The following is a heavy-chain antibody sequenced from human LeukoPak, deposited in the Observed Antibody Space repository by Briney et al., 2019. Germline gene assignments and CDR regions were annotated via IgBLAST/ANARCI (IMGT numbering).Heavy chain of an antibody. Sequence: ASVKVSCKASGYTFTSYGISWVRQAPGQGLDWMGWISAYNGNTNYAQKLQGRVTMTTETSTSTAYMELRSLRSDNTAVYYCARAGRYCSGGSCYHDAFDIWGQGTMVTVSS. V-gene: IGHV1-18*01. D-gene: IGHD2-15*01. CDR3: ARAGRYCSGGSCYHDAFDI. J-gene: IGHJ3*02. CDR1: GYTFTSYG. CDR2: ISAYNGNT.